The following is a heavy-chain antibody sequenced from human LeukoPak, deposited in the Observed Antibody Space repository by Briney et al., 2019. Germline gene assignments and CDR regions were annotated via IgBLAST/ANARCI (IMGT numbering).Heavy chain of an antibody. CDR1: GYTFTGYY. V-gene: IGHV1-2*02. CDR2: INPNSGGT. CDR3: ARDDYYDSSGYGFDP. D-gene: IGHD3-22*01. J-gene: IGHJ5*02. Sequence: ASVKVSCKASGYTFTGYYMHWVRQAPGQGLERMGWINPNSGGTNYAQKFQGRVTMTRDTSISTAYMELSRLRSDDTAVYYCARDDYYDSSGYGFDPWGQGTLVTVSS.